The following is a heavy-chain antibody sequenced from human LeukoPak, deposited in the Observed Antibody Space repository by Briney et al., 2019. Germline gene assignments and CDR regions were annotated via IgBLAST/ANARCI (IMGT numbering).Heavy chain of an antibody. CDR3: ARHRSGYYGIYFDY. D-gene: IGHD3-22*01. CDR1: GFTFSSYA. J-gene: IGHJ4*02. Sequence: PGGSLRLSCAASGFTFSSYAMSWVRQAPGKGLEWVSAISGSGGSTYYADSVKGRFTISRDNSKNTLYLQMNSLRAEDTAVYYCARHRSGYYGIYFDYWGQGTLVTVSS. V-gene: IGHV3-23*01. CDR2: ISGSGGST.